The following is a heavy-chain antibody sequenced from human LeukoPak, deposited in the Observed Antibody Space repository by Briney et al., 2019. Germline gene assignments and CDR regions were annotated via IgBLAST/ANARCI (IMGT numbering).Heavy chain of an antibody. D-gene: IGHD2-15*01. J-gene: IGHJ3*01. CDR2: LYPGDSNP. Sequence: GESLKISCKASGYSFSSQYIAWVRQMPGKGLEWMAFLYPGDSNPRYSSSFQGQVTISADKSISTAYLQWSSLKASDTAMYYCARHSDCSDGTCYDSDAFDLWGQGTMVTVPS. CDR3: ARHSDCSDGTCYDSDAFDL. CDR1: GYSFSSQY. V-gene: IGHV5-51*01.